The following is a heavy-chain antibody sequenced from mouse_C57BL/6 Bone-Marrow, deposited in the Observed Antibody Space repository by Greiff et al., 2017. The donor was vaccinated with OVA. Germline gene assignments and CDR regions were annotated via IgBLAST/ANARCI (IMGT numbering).Heavy chain of an antibody. J-gene: IGHJ2*01. V-gene: IGHV1-4*01. Sequence: LVESGADLARPGASVKMSCKASGYTFTSYTMHWVKQRPGQGLEWIGYINPSSGYTKYNQKFKDKATLTADKSSSTAYMQLSSLTSEDSAVYYCARRGKNGLDYWGQGTTLTVSS. D-gene: IGHD1-1*02. CDR1: GYTFTSYT. CDR2: INPSSGYT. CDR3: ARRGKNGLDY.